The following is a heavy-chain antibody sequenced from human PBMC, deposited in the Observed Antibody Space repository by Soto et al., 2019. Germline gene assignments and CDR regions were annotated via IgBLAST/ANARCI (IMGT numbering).Heavy chain of an antibody. CDR3: ARGGNLGYCSGATCYFDI. V-gene: IGHV3-11*01. Sequence: GGSLRLSCAASGFRFSDYSMSWIRQGPGRGLEWLSDMSGSGAFVNYADPVKGRFTISRDNAKNSLYLQMDSLRAEDTAVYYCARGGNLGYCSGATCYFDIWGQGTMVTVSS. CDR1: GFRFSDYS. J-gene: IGHJ3*02. CDR2: MSGSGAFV. D-gene: IGHD2-15*01.